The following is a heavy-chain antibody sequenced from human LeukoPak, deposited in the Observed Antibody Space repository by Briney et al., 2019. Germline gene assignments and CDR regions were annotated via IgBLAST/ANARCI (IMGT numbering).Heavy chain of an antibody. J-gene: IGHJ4*02. D-gene: IGHD4-23*01. CDR2: IYYSGST. CDR3: ARRYDDYGGNYFDY. V-gene: IGHV4-59*08. Sequence: SETLSLTCTVSGSSISSYYWSWIRQPPGKGLEWIGYIYYSGSTNYNPSLKSRVTISVDTSKNQFSLKLSSVTAADTAVYYCARRYDDYGGNYFDYWGQGTLVTVSS. CDR1: GSSISSYY.